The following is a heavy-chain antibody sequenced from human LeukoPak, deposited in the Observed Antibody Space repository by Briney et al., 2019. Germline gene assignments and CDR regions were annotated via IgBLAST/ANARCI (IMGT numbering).Heavy chain of an antibody. J-gene: IGHJ4*02. CDR1: GFTFSTYA. V-gene: IGHV3-64*01. D-gene: IGHD4-17*01. CDR3: ARQTVGDYYFDS. CDR2: IYTDGGRT. Sequence: GGSLRLSCAASGFTFSTYAMHWVRQAPGKGLEYVSTIYTDGGRTYYARSVKGRFTISRDNSKNTLYLQLHSLRPEDIAVYYCARQTVGDYYFDSWGQGTLVTVSS.